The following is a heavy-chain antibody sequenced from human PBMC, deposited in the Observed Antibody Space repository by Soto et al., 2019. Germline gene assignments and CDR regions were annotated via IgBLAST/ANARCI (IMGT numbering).Heavy chain of an antibody. CDR1: GFTFSSYW. J-gene: IGHJ6*03. V-gene: IGHV3-74*01. CDR2: INSDGSST. CDR3: ARDWSGYDLSYYYYYYMDV. Sequence: PGGSLRLSCAASGFTFSSYWMHWVRQAPGKGLVWVSRINSDGSSTSYADSVKGRFTISRDNAKNTLYLQMNSLRAEDTAVYYCARDWSGYDLSYYYYYYMDVWGKGTTVTVSS. D-gene: IGHD5-12*01.